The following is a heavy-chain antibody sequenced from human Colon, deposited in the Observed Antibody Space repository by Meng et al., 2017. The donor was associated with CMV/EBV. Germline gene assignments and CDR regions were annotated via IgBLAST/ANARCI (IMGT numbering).Heavy chain of an antibody. CDR2: ISPFSGDT. D-gene: IGHD6-19*01. V-gene: IGHV1-2*06. Sequence: GYTFTGYYMPWVRPAPGQGLEWMGRISPFSGDTNYSTKFQGSVPMTRDTSISTVHMELSTLTSDDTAVYYCARDWGGAVAGFNWFDPWGQGTLVTVSS. CDR3: ARDWGGAVAGFNWFDP. CDR1: GYTFTGYY. J-gene: IGHJ5*02.